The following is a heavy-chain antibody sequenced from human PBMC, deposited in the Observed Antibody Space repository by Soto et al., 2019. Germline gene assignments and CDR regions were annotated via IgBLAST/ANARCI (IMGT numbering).Heavy chain of an antibody. Sequence: EVQLVESGGGLVQPGGSLRLSCAASGFSLSDYWMHWVRQAPGEGLVWLSRITRDGSSTNYADSVKGRFTISRDNAKNTLYLQVNSLRGEDTAVYYCARGANDYYYFDYWGQGTLVTVSS. J-gene: IGHJ4*02. CDR2: ITRDGSST. V-gene: IGHV3-74*01. CDR1: GFSLSDYW. D-gene: IGHD3-16*01. CDR3: ARGANDYYYFDY.